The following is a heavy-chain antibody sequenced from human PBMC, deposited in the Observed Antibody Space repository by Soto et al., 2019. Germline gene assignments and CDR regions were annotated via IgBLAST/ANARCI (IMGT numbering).Heavy chain of an antibody. Sequence: QVQLVESGGGLVKPGGSLRLSCAASGFTFSDYYMSWIRQAPGKGLEWVSYISSSSSYTNYADSVKGRFTISRDNAKNSLYLQMNSLGAEDTAVYYCARESRSATVTTNTGMDVWGQGTTVTVSS. CDR3: ARESRSATVTTNTGMDV. CDR2: ISSSSSYT. V-gene: IGHV3-11*06. J-gene: IGHJ6*02. CDR1: GFTFSDYY. D-gene: IGHD4-17*01.